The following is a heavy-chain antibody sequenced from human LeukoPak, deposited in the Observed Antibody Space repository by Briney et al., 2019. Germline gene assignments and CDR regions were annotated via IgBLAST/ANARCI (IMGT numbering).Heavy chain of an antibody. CDR2: IRYDGSNK. D-gene: IGHD3-10*01. CDR3: AKDCPYSVLLWFGELLMDYMDV. Sequence: PGGSLRLSCAASGFTFSSYGMHWVRQAPGKGLEWVAFIRYDGSNKYYADSVKGRFTISRDNSKNTLYLQMNSLRAEDTAVYYCAKDCPYSVLLWFGELLMDYMDVWGKGTTVTVSS. CDR1: GFTFSSYG. V-gene: IGHV3-30*02. J-gene: IGHJ6*03.